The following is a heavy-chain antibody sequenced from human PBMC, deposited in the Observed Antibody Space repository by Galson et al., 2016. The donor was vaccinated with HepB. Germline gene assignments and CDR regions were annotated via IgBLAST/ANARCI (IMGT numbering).Heavy chain of an antibody. CDR3: ARASLIGEIFDS. V-gene: IGHV3-9*01. D-gene: IGHD3-16*01. CDR2: ISWGSGNI. Sequence: SLRLSCATSDHTFEDYAMHWVRQVPGKGLEWVSGISWGSGNIGYGDSVKGRFVISRDNAEKSLYLQMSGLRTEDTAVYFCARASLIGEIFDSWGRGTLVTVS. CDR1: DHTFEDYA. J-gene: IGHJ4*02.